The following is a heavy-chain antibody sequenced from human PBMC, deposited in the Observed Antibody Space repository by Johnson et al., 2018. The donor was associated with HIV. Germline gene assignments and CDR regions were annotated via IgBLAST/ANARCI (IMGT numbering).Heavy chain of an antibody. Sequence: QVQLVESGGGLVQPGRSLRLSCVAYGFTFSDYAMHWVRQAPGKGLEWLAYIPYDGNIKFYADYVKGRFSISRDNSKNTLFLDMNSLRAEDTAVYYCARAMYADDYGDYLFLAPRLDAFDIWGPGTIVTVSS. CDR1: GFTFSDYA. J-gene: IGHJ3*02. CDR2: IPYDGNIK. CDR3: ARAMYADDYGDYLFLAPRLDAFDI. D-gene: IGHD4-17*01. V-gene: IGHV3-30-3*02.